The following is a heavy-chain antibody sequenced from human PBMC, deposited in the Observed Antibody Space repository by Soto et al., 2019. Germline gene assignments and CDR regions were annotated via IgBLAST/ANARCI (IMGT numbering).Heavy chain of an antibody. J-gene: IGHJ4*02. V-gene: IGHV1-2*02. CDR1: GYTFTGYY. CDR3: ARARSSSWHDRGSFDY. CDR2: INPNSGGT. D-gene: IGHD6-13*01. Sequence: ASLKVSCKASGYTFTGYYMHWVRQAPGQGLEWMGWINPNSGGTNYAQKFQGRVTMTRDTSISTAYMELSRLRSDDTAVYYCARARSSSWHDRGSFDYWGQGTLVTVSS.